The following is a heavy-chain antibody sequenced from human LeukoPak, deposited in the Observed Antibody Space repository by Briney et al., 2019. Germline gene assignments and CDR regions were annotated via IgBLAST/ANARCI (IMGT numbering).Heavy chain of an antibody. V-gene: IGHV1-2*02. D-gene: IGHD3/OR15-3a*01. Sequence: GASVTVSFKASGYTFTVKFIHWVRQAPGQGLEWMGWIDPNSGGTDYAQKFRGRVTMTRDTSTSTAYMDLSSLISDDTAVYYCARDREGLAYFDYWGQGTLVTVSS. CDR1: GYTFTVKF. J-gene: IGHJ4*02. CDR3: ARDREGLAYFDY. CDR2: IDPNSGGT.